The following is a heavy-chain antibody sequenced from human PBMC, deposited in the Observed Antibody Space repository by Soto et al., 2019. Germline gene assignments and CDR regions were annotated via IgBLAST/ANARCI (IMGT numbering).Heavy chain of an antibody. D-gene: IGHD2-15*01. Sequence: PSETLSLTCAVSGFSISSGNYWGWIRKHPGKGLEWIGSVYHGGNTYYNPSLKSRVSISIDLSKNQLSLKLTSVTAADTAAYYCARARWYDAFNVWGQGTVVTVSS. CDR1: GFSISSGNY. J-gene: IGHJ3*01. CDR2: VYHGGNT. CDR3: ARARWYDAFNV. V-gene: IGHV4-38-2*01.